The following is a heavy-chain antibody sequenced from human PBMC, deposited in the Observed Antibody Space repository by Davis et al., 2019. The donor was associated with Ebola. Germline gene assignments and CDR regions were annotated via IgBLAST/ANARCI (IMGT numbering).Heavy chain of an antibody. D-gene: IGHD3-22*01. J-gene: IGHJ3*02. V-gene: IGHV4-59*01. Sequence: MPSETLSLTCTVSGGSISSYYWSWIRQPPGKGLEWIGYIYYSGSTNYNPSLKSRVTISVDTSKNQFSLKLSSVTAADTAVYYCARGHTSITMKVVATGAFDIWGQGTMVTVSS. CDR3: ARGHTSITMKVVATGAFDI. CDR1: GGSISSYY. CDR2: IYYSGST.